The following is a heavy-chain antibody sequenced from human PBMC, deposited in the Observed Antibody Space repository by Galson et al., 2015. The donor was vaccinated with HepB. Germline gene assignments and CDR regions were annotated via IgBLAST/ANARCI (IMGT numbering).Heavy chain of an antibody. CDR2: INTNTGNP. CDR1: GYTFTNYG. Sequence: SVKVSCKASGYTFTNYGMNWVRQAPGQGLEWMGWINTNTGNPTYAQGFTGRFVFSLDTSVSTAYLQISSLKAEDTAMYYCARDRIVGSIRYPRIDWGQGTLATVSS. D-gene: IGHD2-21*01. V-gene: IGHV7-4-1*02. J-gene: IGHJ4*02. CDR3: ARDRIVGSIRYPRID.